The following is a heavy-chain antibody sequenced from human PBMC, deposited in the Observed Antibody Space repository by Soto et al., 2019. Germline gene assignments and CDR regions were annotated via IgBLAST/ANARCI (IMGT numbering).Heavy chain of an antibody. D-gene: IGHD1-26*01. CDR2: IGGKSEDYVT. CDR1: GFTFSDLA. CDR3: AKYSGTASIPAA. V-gene: IGHV3-73*02. Sequence: EVQLVESGGGLVQPGGSLKLSCEASGFTFSDLAVHWVCQASGKGLEWVGRIGGKSEDYVTSYGESVRGRFSISRDDSKNTAYLQMNSLKTEDTAVFYCAKYSGTASIPAALGQGTLVTVSS. J-gene: IGHJ5*01.